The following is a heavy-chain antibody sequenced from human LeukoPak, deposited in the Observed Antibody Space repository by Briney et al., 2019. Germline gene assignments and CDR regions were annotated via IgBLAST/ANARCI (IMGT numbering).Heavy chain of an antibody. V-gene: IGHV1-3*01. CDR3: ARGASIRVAVAATFDP. CDR2: INAANGNT. Sequence: ASVKVSCKTSGFTFTTYTMHWVRRAPGQRLEWMGWINAANGNTQYSQKFQARVTITRDTSASTAYMELTSLRSEDTAVYYCARGASIRVAVAATFDPWGQGTLVTVPS. CDR1: GFTFTTYT. D-gene: IGHD6-19*01. J-gene: IGHJ5*02.